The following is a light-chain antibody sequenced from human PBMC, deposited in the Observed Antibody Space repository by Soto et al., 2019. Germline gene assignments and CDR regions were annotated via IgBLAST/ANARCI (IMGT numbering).Light chain of an antibody. V-gene: IGKV1-5*03. CDR1: QSISSR. J-gene: IGKJ1*01. Sequence: DIQMTQSPSSVSAALGDSVIITCPASQSISSRLAWYQQKPGKAPKLLIYKASSLESGVPSRFSGSGSGTEFTLTISSLQPDDFATYYCQQYNSYSRTFGQGTKVDIK. CDR2: KAS. CDR3: QQYNSYSRT.